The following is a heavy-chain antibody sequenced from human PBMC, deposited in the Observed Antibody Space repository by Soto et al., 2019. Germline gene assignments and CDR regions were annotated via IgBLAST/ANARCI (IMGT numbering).Heavy chain of an antibody. J-gene: IGHJ6*02. CDR3: ARGLQYCSSTSCYPGYYGMDV. V-gene: IGHV4-31*03. CDR2: IYYSGST. CDR1: GGSISSGGYY. D-gene: IGHD2-2*01. Sequence: PSETLSLTCTVSGGSISSGGYYWNWIRQHPGKGLEWIGYIYYSGSTYYNPSLKSRVTISVDTSKNQFSLKLSSVTAADTAVYYCARGLQYCSSTSCYPGYYGMDVWGQGTTVTVSS.